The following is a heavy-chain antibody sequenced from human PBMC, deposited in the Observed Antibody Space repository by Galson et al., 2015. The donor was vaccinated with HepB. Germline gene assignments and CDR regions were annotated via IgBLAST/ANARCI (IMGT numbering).Heavy chain of an antibody. Sequence: ETLSLTCTVSGGSISSYYWSWIRQPPGKGLEWIGYIYYSGSTNYNPSLKSRVTISVDTSKNQFSLKLSSVTAADTAVYYCARVPRVGYSYGPLLDYWGQGTLVTVSS. D-gene: IGHD5-18*01. CDR3: ARVPRVGYSYGPLLDY. J-gene: IGHJ4*02. V-gene: IGHV4-59*01. CDR1: GGSISSYY. CDR2: IYYSGST.